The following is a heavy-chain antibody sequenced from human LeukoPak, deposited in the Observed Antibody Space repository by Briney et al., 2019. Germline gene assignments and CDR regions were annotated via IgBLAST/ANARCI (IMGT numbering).Heavy chain of an antibody. CDR1: GYTFTSYG. D-gene: IGHD4-17*01. V-gene: IGHV1-18*01. J-gene: IGHJ4*02. CDR2: ISAYNGNT. Sequence: ASVKVSXKASGYTFTSYGISWVRQAPGQGLEWMGWISAYNGNTNYAQKLQGRVTMTTDTSTSTAYMELRSLRSDDTAVYYCAKWDYGDYVGDYWGQGTLVTVSS. CDR3: AKWDYGDYVGDY.